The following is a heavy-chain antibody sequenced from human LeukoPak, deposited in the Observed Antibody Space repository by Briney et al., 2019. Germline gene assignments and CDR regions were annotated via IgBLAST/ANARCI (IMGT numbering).Heavy chain of an antibody. J-gene: IGHJ4*02. Sequence: GGSLRLSCAASGSTFSSYEMNWVRQAPGKGLEWVSYISSSGSTIYYADSVKGRFTISRDNAKNSLYLQMNSLRAEDTAVYYCARDAEDPRLWWGQGTLVTVSS. CDR1: GSTFSSYE. CDR3: ARDAEDPRLW. V-gene: IGHV3-48*03. CDR2: ISSSGSTI. D-gene: IGHD4/OR15-4a*01.